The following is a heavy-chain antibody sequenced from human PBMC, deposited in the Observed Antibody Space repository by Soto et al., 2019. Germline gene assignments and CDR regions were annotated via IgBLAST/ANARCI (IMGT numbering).Heavy chain of an antibody. CDR2: LYWDDDK. CDR1: GFSLKTTGLG. J-gene: IGHJ4*02. CDR3: APKENMITFGGVVAHYFFCY. V-gene: IGHV2-5*02. D-gene: IGHD3-16*02. Sequence: QITLKESGPTLVKPTQTLTLTCTFSGFSLKTTGLGVGWFRQPPGKAPEWLALLYWDDDKRYSPSLQSRLTIARGSSRNQVALTMTNMDPVDTATYFCAPKENMITFGGVVAHYFFCYWGPGPLVTVSS.